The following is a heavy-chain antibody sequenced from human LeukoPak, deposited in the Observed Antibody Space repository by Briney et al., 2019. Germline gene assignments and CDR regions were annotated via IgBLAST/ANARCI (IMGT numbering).Heavy chain of an antibody. D-gene: IGHD3-10*01. CDR1: SASISNYY. CDR2: MYYSGST. J-gene: IGHJ5*02. V-gene: IGHV4-59*01. CDR3: ARGGYYGSGNDFRFDP. Sequence: SETLSLTCTVSSASISNYYWSWIRQPPGKGLEWIGHMYYSGSTNYNPSLKSRVTISVDTPKKQFSLKLRSVTAADTAVYYCARGGYYGSGNDFRFDPWGQGTLVTVSS.